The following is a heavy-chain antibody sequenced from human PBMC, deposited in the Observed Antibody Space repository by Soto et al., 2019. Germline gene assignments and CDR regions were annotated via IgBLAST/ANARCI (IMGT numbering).Heavy chain of an antibody. CDR2: IKQDGSEK. D-gene: IGHD3-3*02. V-gene: IGHV3-7*03. CDR1: GFTFSSYW. J-gene: IGHJ6*02. CDR3: ARDHLHRSSYGMDV. Sequence: GGSLRLSCAASGFTFSSYWMSWVRQAPGKWLEWVANIKQDGSEKYYVDSVKGRFTISRDNAKNSLYLQMNSLRAEDTAVYYCARDHLHRSSYGMDVWGQGXTVTVSS.